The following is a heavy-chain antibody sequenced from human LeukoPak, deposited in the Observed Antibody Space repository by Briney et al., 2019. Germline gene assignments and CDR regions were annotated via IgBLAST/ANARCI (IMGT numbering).Heavy chain of an antibody. CDR2: ISSSSSYI. D-gene: IGHD2-2*01. Sequence: GGSLRLSCAASGFTFSSYSVNWVRQAPGKGLEWVSSISSSSSYIYYADSVKGRFTISRDNAKNSLYLQMNSLRAEDTAVCYCARAYCSSTSCYDYYYGMDVWGQGTTVTVSS. CDR1: GFTFSSYS. CDR3: ARAYCSSTSCYDYYYGMDV. V-gene: IGHV3-21*01. J-gene: IGHJ6*02.